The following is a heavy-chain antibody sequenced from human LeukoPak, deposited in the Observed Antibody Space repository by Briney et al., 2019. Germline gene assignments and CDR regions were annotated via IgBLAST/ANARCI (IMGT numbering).Heavy chain of an antibody. J-gene: IGHJ3*02. CDR2: ISAYNGNT. CDR1: GYTFTSYG. D-gene: IGHD3-22*01. V-gene: IGHV1-18*01. Sequence: ASVKVSCKASGYTFTSYGISWVRQAPGQGLEWVGWISAYNGNTNYAQKLQGRVTMTTDTSTSTAYMELRSLRSDDTAVYYCARARVDSSGYALDAFDIWGQGTMVTVSS. CDR3: ARARVDSSGYALDAFDI.